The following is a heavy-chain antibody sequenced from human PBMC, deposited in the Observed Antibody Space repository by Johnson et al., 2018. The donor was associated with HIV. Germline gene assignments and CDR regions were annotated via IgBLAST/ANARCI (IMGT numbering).Heavy chain of an antibody. CDR2: INWTGGRT. D-gene: IGHD1-26*01. Sequence: VQLVESGGGVVRPGGSLRLSCAASGFTFDDYGMSWVRQAPGKGLEWVSGINWTGGRTSYADSVKGRFTISRDNAKNSLYLQMNSLRAEDTAVYYCAKDLIELQGAFDIWGQGTMVTVTS. J-gene: IGHJ3*02. CDR1: GFTFDDYG. V-gene: IGHV3-20*04. CDR3: AKDLIELQGAFDI.